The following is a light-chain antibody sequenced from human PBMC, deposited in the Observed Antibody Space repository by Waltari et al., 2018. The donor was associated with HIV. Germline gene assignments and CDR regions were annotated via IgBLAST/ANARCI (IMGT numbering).Light chain of an antibody. J-gene: IGKJ4*01. CDR3: QQYNKWPPLT. CDR1: QSVSSN. Sequence: EIVMTQSPATLSVSPGELATLSCSASQSVSSNLAWYQQTRGHAPRLLIYGASTRATGIPARFSGSGSGTEVTLTISRLQSEDFAVYYCQQYNKWPPLTVGGGTKVES. V-gene: IGKV3-15*01. CDR2: GAS.